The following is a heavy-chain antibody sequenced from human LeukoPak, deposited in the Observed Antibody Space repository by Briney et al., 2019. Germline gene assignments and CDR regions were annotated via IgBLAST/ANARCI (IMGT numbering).Heavy chain of an antibody. V-gene: IGHV4-59*03. CDR3: ARTYTSMVPLYFDP. CDR1: GGSLSGYF. Sequence: SETLSLTCTVTGGSLSGYFWSWIRQPPGKGLEWLGHVYYNGRTNYHPSLNSRVTISVDTSKNRFSLNLISVTAADTAVYYCARTYTSMVPLYFDPGGRGTLVTVSS. CDR2: VYYNGRT. J-gene: IGHJ4*02. D-gene: IGHD5-18*01.